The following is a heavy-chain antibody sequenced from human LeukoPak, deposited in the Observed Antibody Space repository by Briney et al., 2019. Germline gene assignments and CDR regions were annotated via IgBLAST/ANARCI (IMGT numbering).Heavy chain of an antibody. CDR2: INPSGGST. J-gene: IGHJ4*02. Sequence: ASVKVSCKASGYTFTSYYMHWVRRAPGQGLEWMGIINPSGGSTTYAPKFQGRVTMTRDASTSTVYMELSSLRSEDTAVYYCARDPGRGGLDYWGQGTLVTVSS. CDR3: ARDPGRGGLDY. D-gene: IGHD3-10*01. V-gene: IGHV1-46*01. CDR1: GYTFTSYY.